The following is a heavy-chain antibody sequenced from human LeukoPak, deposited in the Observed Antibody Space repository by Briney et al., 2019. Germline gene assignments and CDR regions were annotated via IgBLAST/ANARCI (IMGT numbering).Heavy chain of an antibody. CDR1: GFTFTSYW. V-gene: IGHV3-74*01. Sequence: PGGSLRLSCAASGFTFTSYWMHWVRQAPGKGLVWVSRINSDGTNTAYADSVKGRFTISRDSAKNTLYLQMNSLRVDDAAVYYCVRGAPFDYWGQGTLVAVSS. J-gene: IGHJ4*02. D-gene: IGHD1-26*01. CDR3: VRGAPFDY. CDR2: INSDGTNT.